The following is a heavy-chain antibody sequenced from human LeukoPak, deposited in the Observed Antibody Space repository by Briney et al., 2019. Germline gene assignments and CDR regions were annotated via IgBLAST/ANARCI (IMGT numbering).Heavy chain of an antibody. Sequence: GGSLRLSCAASGFTFSSYAMSWVRQAPGKGLEWVSAISGSGGSTYYADSVKGRFTISRDNSKNTLYLQVNSLRAEDTAVYYCAKRMAAAGTGSYWYFDLWGRGTLVTVSS. V-gene: IGHV3-23*01. J-gene: IGHJ2*01. CDR3: AKRMAAAGTGSYWYFDL. CDR1: GFTFSSYA. CDR2: ISGSGGST. D-gene: IGHD6-13*01.